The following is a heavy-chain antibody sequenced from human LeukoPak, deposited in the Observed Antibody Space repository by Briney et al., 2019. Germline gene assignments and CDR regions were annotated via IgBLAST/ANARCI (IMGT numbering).Heavy chain of an antibody. J-gene: IGHJ4*02. CDR1: GGSISSYY. CDR3: AMGGGLGIVDY. V-gene: IGHV4-59*01. D-gene: IGHD7-27*01. CDR2: IHYTGST. Sequence: SETLSLTCTVSGGSISSYYWSWIRQSPGKGLECIGYIHYTGSTNYNPSLKSRVTISVETSKNQFSLKLKSVTAADTAVYYCAMGGGLGIVDYWGQGTLVTVSS.